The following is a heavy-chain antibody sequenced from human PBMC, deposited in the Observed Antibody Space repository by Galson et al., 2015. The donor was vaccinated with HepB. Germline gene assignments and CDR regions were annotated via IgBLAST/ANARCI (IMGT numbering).Heavy chain of an antibody. J-gene: IGHJ4*02. CDR3: ARVPYYDFWSGYYNGEAYFDY. Sequence: SLRLSCAASGFTFSSYSMNWVRQAPGKGLEWVSYISSSSSTIYYADSVKGRFTISRDNAKNSLYLQMNSLRDEDTAVYYCARVPYYDFWSGYYNGEAYFDYWGQGTLVTVSS. V-gene: IGHV3-48*02. CDR2: ISSSSSTI. CDR1: GFTFSSYS. D-gene: IGHD3-3*01.